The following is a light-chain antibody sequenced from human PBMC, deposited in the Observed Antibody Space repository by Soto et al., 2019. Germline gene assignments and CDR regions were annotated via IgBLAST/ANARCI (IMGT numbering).Light chain of an antibody. V-gene: IGKV1-5*03. Sequence: DIQMTQSPSSLSASVGDRVTITCRASQGISNYLAWYQQKPGKVPKLLIYKASTLKSGVPSRFSGSGSGTEFTLTISSLQPDDFATYYCQQYNSYSPLTFGGGTKVDIK. CDR3: QQYNSYSPLT. CDR2: KAS. CDR1: QGISNY. J-gene: IGKJ4*01.